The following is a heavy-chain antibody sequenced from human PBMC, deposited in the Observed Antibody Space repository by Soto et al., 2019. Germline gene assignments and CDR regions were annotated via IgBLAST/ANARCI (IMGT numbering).Heavy chain of an antibody. J-gene: IGHJ3*02. V-gene: IGHV3-21*04. Sequence: GGSLRLSCAASGFTFSSYSMNWVRQAPGKGLEWVSSISSSSSYIYYADSVKGRFTISRDNAKNSLYLQMNSLRAEDTAVYYCAKDPQGVIVGANDAFDIWGQGTMVTVSS. CDR1: GFTFSSYS. D-gene: IGHD1-26*01. CDR2: ISSSSSYI. CDR3: AKDPQGVIVGANDAFDI.